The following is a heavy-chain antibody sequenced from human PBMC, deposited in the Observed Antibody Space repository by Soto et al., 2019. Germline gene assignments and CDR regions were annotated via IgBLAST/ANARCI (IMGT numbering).Heavy chain of an antibody. CDR3: ARSRSGAVADSFDF. V-gene: IGHV3-30*04. CDR1: GFSFSRHA. CDR2: ISKDGSHK. J-gene: IGHJ4*02. D-gene: IGHD3-10*01. Sequence: GGSLRLSCAASGFSFSRHAIHWVRQAPGKGLEWVAVISKDGSHKYYLDSVKGRFTISRDSSKNIPYLQMNSLRDEDTAVYYCARSRSGAVADSFDFWGQGTLVTVSS.